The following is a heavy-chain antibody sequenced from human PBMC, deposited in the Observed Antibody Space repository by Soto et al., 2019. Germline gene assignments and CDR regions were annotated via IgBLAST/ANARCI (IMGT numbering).Heavy chain of an antibody. CDR1: GFTFSSYS. J-gene: IGHJ3*02. CDR2: ISSSSSYI. V-gene: IGHV3-21*01. Sequence: GGSLRLSCAASGFTFSSYSMNWVRQAPGKGLEWVSSISSSSSYIYYADSVKGRFTISRDNAKNSLYLQMNSLRAEDTAVYYCARYTYIMITFGEVIVPNDAFDIWGQGTMVTVSS. CDR3: ARYTYIMITFGEVIVPNDAFDI. D-gene: IGHD3-16*02.